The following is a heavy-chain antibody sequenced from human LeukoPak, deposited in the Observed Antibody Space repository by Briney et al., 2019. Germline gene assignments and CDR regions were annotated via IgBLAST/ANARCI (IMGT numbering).Heavy chain of an antibody. J-gene: IGHJ4*02. Sequence: PGGSLRLSCAASGFTFSTYWMSWVRQAPGKGLEWVANIKQDGSEKYYVDSVKGRFTISRDNAENSLYLQMNSLRAEDTAVYYCTSGNYFDSWGQGTLVTVSS. CDR1: GFTFSTYW. V-gene: IGHV3-7*01. CDR2: IKQDGSEK. CDR3: TSGNYFDS. D-gene: IGHD1-26*01.